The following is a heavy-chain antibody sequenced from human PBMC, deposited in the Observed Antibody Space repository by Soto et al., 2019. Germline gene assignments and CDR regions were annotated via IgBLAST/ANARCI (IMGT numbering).Heavy chain of an antibody. Sequence: GESLKISCKGSGYSFSNYWIVWVSQMPGKGLEWMGIIYPGDSETKYSPSFQGQVTISADKSINTAYLQWISLKASDTAMYYCAKHGGGNPDDGSAPWGKGTLVTVSS. CDR1: GYSFSNYW. J-gene: IGHJ5*02. CDR3: AKHGGGNPDDGSAP. V-gene: IGHV5-51*01. D-gene: IGHD2-21*01. CDR2: IYPGDSET.